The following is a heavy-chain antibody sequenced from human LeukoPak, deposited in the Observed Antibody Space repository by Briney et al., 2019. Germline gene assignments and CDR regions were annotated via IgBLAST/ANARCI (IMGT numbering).Heavy chain of an antibody. CDR2: IYSGGST. Sequence: PGGSLRLSCAASGFTVSSNYMSWVRQAPGKGLEWVSVIYSGGSTYYADSVKGRFTISRDDSKNTLYLQTNSLRAEDTAVYYCVRDGNILTGSKYNFDDWGQGTLVTVSS. D-gene: IGHD3-9*01. CDR3: VRDGNILTGSKYNFDD. CDR1: GFTVSSNY. J-gene: IGHJ4*02. V-gene: IGHV3-53*01.